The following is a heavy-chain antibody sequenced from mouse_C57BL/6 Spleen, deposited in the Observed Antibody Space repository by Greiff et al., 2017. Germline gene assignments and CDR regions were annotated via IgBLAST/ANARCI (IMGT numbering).Heavy chain of an antibody. Sequence: QVQLQQPGAELVKPGASVKMSCKASGYTFTSYWITWVKQRPGQGLEWIGDIYPGSGSTNYNEKFKSKATLTVATSSSTAYMQLSSLTSEDSAVYYCARALYYGSSWGFAYWGQGTLVTVSA. V-gene: IGHV1-55*01. J-gene: IGHJ3*01. CDR3: ARALYYGSSWGFAY. CDR2: IYPGSGST. CDR1: GYTFTSYW. D-gene: IGHD1-1*01.